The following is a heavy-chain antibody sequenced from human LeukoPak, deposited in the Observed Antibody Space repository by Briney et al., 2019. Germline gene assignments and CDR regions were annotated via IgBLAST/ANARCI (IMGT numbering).Heavy chain of an antibody. CDR2: INPSGGST. D-gene: IGHD2-21*01. J-gene: IGHJ3*02. V-gene: IGHV1-46*01. CDR3: ARERSSYSDAFDI. Sequence: ASVKVSCKASGGTFSSYAISWVRQAPGQGLEWMGIINPSGGSTSYAQKFQGRVTMTRDTSTSTVYMELSSLRSEDTAVYYCARERSSYSDAFDIWGQGTMVTVSS. CDR1: GGTFSSYA.